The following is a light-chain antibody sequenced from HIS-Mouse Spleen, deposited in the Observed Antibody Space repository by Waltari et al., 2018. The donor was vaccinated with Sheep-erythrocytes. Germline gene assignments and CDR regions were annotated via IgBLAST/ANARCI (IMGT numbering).Light chain of an antibody. CDR3: LQDYNYPYP. CDR1: QGIRND. J-gene: IGKJ2*01. CDR2: AAS. Sequence: AIQMTQSPSSLSASVGDRVTITCRASQGIRNDLGWYQQKPGKAPKLLIYAASSLQSGVPSRFSGNGSGTDFTLPISSLQPEDFATYYCLQDYNYPYPFGQVTKLEIK. V-gene: IGKV1-6*01.